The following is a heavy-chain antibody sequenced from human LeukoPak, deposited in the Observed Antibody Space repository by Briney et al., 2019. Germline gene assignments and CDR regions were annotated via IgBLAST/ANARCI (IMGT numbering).Heavy chain of an antibody. J-gene: IGHJ6*03. CDR1: GGSISSGSYY. V-gene: IGHV4-61*02. D-gene: IGHD3-10*01. CDR3: ARESNSMVPYYYYYMDV. CDR2: IYTSGST. Sequence: SQTLSLTCTVSGGSISSGSYYWSWIWQPAGKGLEWIGRIYTSGSTNHNPSLRSRVTISVDTSKNQFSLKVSSVTAADTAVYYCARESNSMVPYYYYYMDVWGKGTTVTVSS.